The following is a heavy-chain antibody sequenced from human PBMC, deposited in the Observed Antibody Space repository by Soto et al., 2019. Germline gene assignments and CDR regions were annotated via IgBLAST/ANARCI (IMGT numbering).Heavy chain of an antibody. Sequence: GGSLRLSCAASGFTFSSYSMNWVRQAPGKGLEWVSYISSSSSTIYYADSVKGRFTISRDNAKNSLYLQMNSLRDEDTAVYYCARDQMGSSGYYYRYAFDIWGQGTMVTVS. V-gene: IGHV3-48*02. CDR2: ISSSSSTI. CDR3: ARDQMGSSGYYYRYAFDI. CDR1: GFTFSSYS. D-gene: IGHD3-22*01. J-gene: IGHJ3*02.